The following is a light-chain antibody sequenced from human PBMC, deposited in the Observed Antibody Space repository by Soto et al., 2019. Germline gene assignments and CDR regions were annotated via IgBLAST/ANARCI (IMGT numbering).Light chain of an antibody. CDR2: DVA. CDR1: PTASTY. J-gene: IGKJ4*01. Sequence: EIVLTQSPATLSLSRGERATLSCRASPTASTYLAWYQQKPGQAPRLLIYDVANRATGVAARFSGSASETDFRLSISSLEPDDFAVYYCQQRNNWPLTFGRGTRVEI. CDR3: QQRNNWPLT. V-gene: IGKV3-11*01.